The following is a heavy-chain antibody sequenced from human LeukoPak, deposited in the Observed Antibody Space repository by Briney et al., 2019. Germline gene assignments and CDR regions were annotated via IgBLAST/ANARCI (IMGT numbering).Heavy chain of an antibody. D-gene: IGHD1-1*01. CDR3: ARGGTPDHGFDL. CDR2: ISYSGST. V-gene: IGHV4-59*01. J-gene: IGHJ3*01. CDR1: GGSISSSY. Sequence: SETLSLTCTVSGGSISSSYWSWIRQPPGKGLEWIGYISYSGSTNNNPSLKSRVTISVDTSKNQFSLKLSSVTAADTAVFYCARGGTPDHGFDLWGQGTMVTVSS.